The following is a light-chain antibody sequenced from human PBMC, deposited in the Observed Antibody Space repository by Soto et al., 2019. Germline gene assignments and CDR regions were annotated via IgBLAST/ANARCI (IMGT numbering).Light chain of an antibody. CDR3: QQYYSYPT. CDR1: QGISSY. Sequence: ANRMTQSPSSLSASTGDRVTITCRASQGISSYLAWYQQKPGKAPKLLIYAASTLQSGVPSRFSGSGSGTDFTLTISCLQSEDFATYYCQQYYSYPTFGGGTKVEIK. CDR2: AAS. J-gene: IGKJ4*01. V-gene: IGKV1-8*01.